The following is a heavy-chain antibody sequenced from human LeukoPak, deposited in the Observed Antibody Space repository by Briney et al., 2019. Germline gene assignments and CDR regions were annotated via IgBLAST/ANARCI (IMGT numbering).Heavy chain of an antibody. J-gene: IGHJ4*02. V-gene: IGHV4-39*01. CDR2: VYKSGSP. Sequence: SETLSLTCTVSGASVSFDNYFWGWVRQPPGKGLEWIGGVYKSGSPYYNPSLKSRVSISADTSKNQFSLKLSFVTAADTAVYYCASSFGYWGQGTLVTVSS. CDR3: ASSFGY. CDR1: GASVSFDNYF.